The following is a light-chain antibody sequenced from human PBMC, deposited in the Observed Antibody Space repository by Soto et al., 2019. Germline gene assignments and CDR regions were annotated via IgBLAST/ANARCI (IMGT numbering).Light chain of an antibody. CDR1: SSDVGGYNY. J-gene: IGLJ1*01. Sequence: QSVLTQPASVSGSPGQSITISCTGTSSDVGGYNYVSWYQQHPGKAPKLMIYEVSNRPSGVSNRFSGSKSGNTASLTISGLQAEDEADYYCSSYTGSSPPYVFGTGTKLTVL. CDR3: SSYTGSSPPYV. CDR2: EVS. V-gene: IGLV2-14*01.